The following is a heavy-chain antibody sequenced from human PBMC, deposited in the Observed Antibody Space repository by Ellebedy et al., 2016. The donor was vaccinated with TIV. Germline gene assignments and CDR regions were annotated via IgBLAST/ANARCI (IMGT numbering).Heavy chain of an antibody. CDR2: INSDGSST. CDR1: GFTFSSYW. V-gene: IGHV3-74*01. Sequence: GESLKISCAASGFTFSSYWMHWVRQAPGKGLVWVSRINSDGSSTSYADSVKGRFTISRDNSKNTLYLQMNSLRAEDTAVYYCAKDGVGATIDDHWGQGVLVIVSS. J-gene: IGHJ5*02. D-gene: IGHD1-26*01. CDR3: AKDGVGATIDDH.